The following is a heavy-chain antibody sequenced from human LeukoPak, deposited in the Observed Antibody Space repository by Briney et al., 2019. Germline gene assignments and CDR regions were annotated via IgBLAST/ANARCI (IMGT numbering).Heavy chain of an antibody. CDR2: TSFDESIK. Sequence: GGSLRLSCTDSEFTFSSYAMHWVRQAPGKGLEWVAVTSFDESIKYYADSVKGRFTISRDNSKNTLYLQMNSLRAEDTAVYYCAKEREGIAVAGAFDYWGQGTLVTVSS. J-gene: IGHJ4*02. CDR3: AKEREGIAVAGAFDY. CDR1: EFTFSSYA. D-gene: IGHD6-19*01. V-gene: IGHV3-30*04.